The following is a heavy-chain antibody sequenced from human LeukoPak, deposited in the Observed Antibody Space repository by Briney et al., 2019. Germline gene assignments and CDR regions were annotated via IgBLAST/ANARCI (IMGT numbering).Heavy chain of an antibody. CDR3: ARGPFDY. CDR2: INHSGST. CDR1: GGSFSGYY. Sequence: SETLSLTCGVYGGSFSGYYWSWIRQPPGKGLEWIGEINHSGSTNYNPSLKSRVTISVDTSKNQFSLKLSSVTAADTAVYYCARGPFDYWGQGTLVTVSS. J-gene: IGHJ4*02. V-gene: IGHV4-34*01.